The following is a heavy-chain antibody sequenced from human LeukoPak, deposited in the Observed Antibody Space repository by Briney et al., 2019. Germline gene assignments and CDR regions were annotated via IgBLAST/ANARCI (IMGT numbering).Heavy chain of an antibody. J-gene: IGHJ5*02. CDR3: AREQRISMIMMSRIWFDP. V-gene: IGHV3-7*01. CDR2: IKQDGSEK. CDR1: GFTFSTYW. Sequence: AGGSLRLSCAASGFTFSTYWMHWVRQAPGKGLEWVANIKQDGSEKYYVDSVKGRFTISRDNAKNSLYLRMNGLRAEDTAVYYCAREQRISMIMMSRIWFDPWGQGTLVTVSS. D-gene: IGHD3-22*01.